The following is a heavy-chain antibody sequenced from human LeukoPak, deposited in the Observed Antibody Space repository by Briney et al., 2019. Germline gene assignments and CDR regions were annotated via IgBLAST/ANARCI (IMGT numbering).Heavy chain of an antibody. J-gene: IGHJ4*02. Sequence: ASVKVSCKASGYSFTSYGISSVRQAPGQGLEWMGWISAYNGNTNYAQRLQGRVTMTTDTSTSTAYMELRSLTSDDTAVYYCARVPSGGPFDYWGQGTLVTVSS. D-gene: IGHD2-15*01. CDR1: GYSFTSYG. CDR3: ARVPSGGPFDY. CDR2: ISAYNGNT. V-gene: IGHV1-18*01.